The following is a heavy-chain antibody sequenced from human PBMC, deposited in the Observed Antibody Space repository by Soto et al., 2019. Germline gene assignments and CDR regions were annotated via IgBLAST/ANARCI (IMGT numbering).Heavy chain of an antibody. CDR1: GGTFSSYA. Sequence: QVQLVQSGAEVQKPGSSVKVSCKASGGTFSSYAISWVRQAPGQGLEWMGGIIPIVGTADYAQKFQGRVTITADESTSTAYMELSSLRSEDTAVYYCASQLTGDYYYYGMDVWWQGTTVTVSS. CDR2: IIPIVGTA. D-gene: IGHD7-27*01. J-gene: IGHJ6*01. V-gene: IGHV1-69*12. CDR3: ASQLTGDYYYYGMDV.